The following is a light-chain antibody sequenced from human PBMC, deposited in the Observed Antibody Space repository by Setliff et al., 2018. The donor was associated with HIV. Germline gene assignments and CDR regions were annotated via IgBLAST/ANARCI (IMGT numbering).Light chain of an antibody. CDR3: TSYTSRFTYV. CDR2: EVS. CDR1: SSDVGDYNY. Sequence: QSALTQPASVSGSPGQSINISCTGSSSDVGDYNYVSWYQHHPGKAPKLMIYEVSNRPSGVSNRFSGSKSGNTAALTISGLQAEDEADYYCTSYTSRFTYVFGTGTKVTVL. J-gene: IGLJ1*01. V-gene: IGLV2-14*01.